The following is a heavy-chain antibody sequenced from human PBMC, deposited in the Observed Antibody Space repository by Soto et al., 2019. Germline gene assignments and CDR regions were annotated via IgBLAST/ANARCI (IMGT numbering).Heavy chain of an antibody. CDR2: FFSDVER. J-gene: IGHJ6*02. Sequence: QVTLKESGPVLVKRTETLTLTCTISGFSLSNGRMGVSWIRQPPGRALEWLAHFFSDVERSYSTSMQSRLTMSQDTSGTQVVLTMTNMDPQDTGTYCCARMNADSDSHYYAMDVWGPGTPVTVSS. CDR3: ARMNADSDSHYYAMDV. CDR1: GFSLSNGRMG. V-gene: IGHV2-26*03. D-gene: IGHD4-17*01.